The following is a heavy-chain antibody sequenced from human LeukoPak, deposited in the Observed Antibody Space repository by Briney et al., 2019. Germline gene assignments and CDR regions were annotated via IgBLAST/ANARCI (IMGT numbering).Heavy chain of an antibody. V-gene: IGHV3-11*01. J-gene: IGHJ6*02. D-gene: IGHD2/OR15-2a*01. CDR1: GFTLGDYY. Sequence: PGGSLRLSCAASGFTLGDYYMTWIRQAPGKGLEWVSYISNNRGSATFYADSVKGRFTNSRDNANNSLYLQMNSLRADDTAVYYCARDFRNNGMDVWGQGTTVTVSS. CDR3: ARDFRNNGMDV. CDR2: ISNNRGSAT.